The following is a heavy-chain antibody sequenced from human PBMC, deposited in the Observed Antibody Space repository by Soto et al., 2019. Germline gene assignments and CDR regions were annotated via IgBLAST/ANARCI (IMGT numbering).Heavy chain of an antibody. CDR1: GGSISSHC. CDR2: VHYSGST. Sequence: NPSETLSLTCVVSGGSISSHCWSWIRQPPGSGLEWIGFVHYSGSTNYSPSLKSRVTMSVDTSKNQFFLNLTSVTAADTALYFCARRDYSTSSLGPFDYWGQGILVTVSS. D-gene: IGHD6-6*01. CDR3: ARRDYSTSSLGPFDY. V-gene: IGHV4-59*11. J-gene: IGHJ4*02.